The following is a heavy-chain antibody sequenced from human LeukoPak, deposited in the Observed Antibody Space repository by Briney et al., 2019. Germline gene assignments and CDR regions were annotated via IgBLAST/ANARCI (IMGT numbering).Heavy chain of an antibody. V-gene: IGHV3-66*02. CDR1: GFTVSSNY. Sequence: PGGSLRLSCAASGFTVSSNYMSWVRQAPGKGLEGVSVIYSGGSTYYADSVKGRFTISRDNSKNTLYLQMNSLRAEDTAVYYCARGVRPQGGTHMVRGYYYGMDVWGQGTTVTVSS. CDR3: ARGVRPQGGTHMVRGYYYGMDV. D-gene: IGHD3-10*01. CDR2: IYSGGST. J-gene: IGHJ6*02.